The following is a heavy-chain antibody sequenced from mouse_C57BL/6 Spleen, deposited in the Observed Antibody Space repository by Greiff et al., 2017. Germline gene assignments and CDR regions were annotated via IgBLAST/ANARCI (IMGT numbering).Heavy chain of an antibody. CDR1: GFTFSSYA. J-gene: IGHJ4*01. Sequence: EVQGVESGGGLVKPGGSLKLSCAASGFTFSSYAMSWVRQTPEKRLEWVATISDGGSYTYYPDNVKGRFTISRDNAENNLYLQMSHLKSEDTAMYYCAREDDYGGMDYWGQGTSVTVSS. CDR2: ISDGGSYT. V-gene: IGHV5-4*01. CDR3: AREDDYGGMDY.